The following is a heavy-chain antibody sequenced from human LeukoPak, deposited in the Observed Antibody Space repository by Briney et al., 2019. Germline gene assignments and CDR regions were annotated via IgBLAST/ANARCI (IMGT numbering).Heavy chain of an antibody. CDR3: AKGGYSYDPYYFDY. CDR2: ISWNSGSI. Sequence: PGGSLRLSCAASGFTFDDYAMHWVRQAPGKGLEWVSGISWNSGSIGYADSVKGRFTISRDNAKNPLYLQMNSLRAEDTALYYCAKGGYSYDPYYFDYWGQGTLVTASS. J-gene: IGHJ4*02. V-gene: IGHV3-9*01. CDR1: GFTFDDYA. D-gene: IGHD5-18*01.